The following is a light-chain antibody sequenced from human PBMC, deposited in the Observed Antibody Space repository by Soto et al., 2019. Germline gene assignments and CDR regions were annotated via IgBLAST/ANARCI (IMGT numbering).Light chain of an antibody. CDR3: QQSYSTPRRYT. Sequence: DIQMTQSPSSLSASVGDRVTITCRASQSISSYLNWYQQKPGKAPKHLIYAASSLQSGVPSRFSGSGSGTDFTLTISSLQPEDFATYYCQQSYSTPRRYTFGQGTKLEIK. V-gene: IGKV1-39*01. CDR2: AAS. CDR1: QSISSY. J-gene: IGKJ2*01.